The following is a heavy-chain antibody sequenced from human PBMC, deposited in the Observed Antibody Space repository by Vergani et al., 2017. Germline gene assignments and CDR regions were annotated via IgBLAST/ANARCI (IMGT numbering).Heavy chain of an antibody. V-gene: IGHV3-9*01. CDR2: ISWNSGSI. CDR1: GFTFDDYA. Sequence: EVQLLESGGGLVQPGRSLRLSCAASGFTFDDYAMHWVRQAPGKGLEWVSGISWNSGSIGYADSVKGRFTISRDNAKNSLYLQMNSLRAEDTALYYCAKDHYDFWSGYPNLSPFDLWGRGTLVTVSS. D-gene: IGHD3-3*01. J-gene: IGHJ2*01. CDR3: AKDHYDFWSGYPNLSPFDL.